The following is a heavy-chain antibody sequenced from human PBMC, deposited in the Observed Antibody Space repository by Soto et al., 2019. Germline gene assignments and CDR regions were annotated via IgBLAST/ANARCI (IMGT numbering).Heavy chain of an antibody. V-gene: IGHV3-23*01. CDR2: ISGSGDDT. CDR3: ANPIPKTGTTFGF. J-gene: IGHJ4*02. D-gene: IGHD1-1*01. CDR1: GFTFSNFA. Sequence: QLLESGGGFVQPGGSLRLSCVASGFTFSNFAIARVRKAPGAGLEWVSAISGSGDDTFYADSMKGRFTISRDNSKDTLYLQINSLRAEDTAVYYCANPIPKTGTTFGFWGQGTLVTVSS.